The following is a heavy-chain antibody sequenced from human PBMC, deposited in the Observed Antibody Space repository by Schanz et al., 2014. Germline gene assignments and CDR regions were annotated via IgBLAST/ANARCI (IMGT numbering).Heavy chain of an antibody. CDR3: YGMDV. CDR2: IFFRGST. Sequence: QVQLQESGPGLVKPSQTLSLTCAVSGGSISSGGYSWSWIRQPPGKGLEWIGYIFFRGSTYYNPSLKSRVPISIDPSKNQFSLRLTSVTAADTAVYYCYGMDVWGQGTTVTVSS. CDR1: GGSISSGGYS. J-gene: IGHJ6*02. V-gene: IGHV4-30-4*07.